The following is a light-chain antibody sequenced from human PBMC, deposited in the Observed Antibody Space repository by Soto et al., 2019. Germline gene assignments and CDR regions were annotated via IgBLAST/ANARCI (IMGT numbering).Light chain of an antibody. CDR2: DAS. V-gene: IGKV3D-15*01. CDR1: QSVSSD. CDR3: QQYGSSEII. J-gene: IGKJ5*01. Sequence: EKVMTQSPATLSVSPGERATLSCRASQSVSSDLAWYKQKPGQAPRLLIYDASNRATGIPARFSGSVSGTDFTLTITRLEPEDFAVFYCQQYGSSEIIFGQGTRLEIK.